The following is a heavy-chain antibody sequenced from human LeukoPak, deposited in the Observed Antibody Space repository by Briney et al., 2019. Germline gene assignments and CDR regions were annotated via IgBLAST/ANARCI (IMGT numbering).Heavy chain of an antibody. J-gene: IGHJ5*02. Sequence: SETLSLTCTVSGGSISSHYWSWIRQPPGKGLEWIGYIYYSGSTNYNPSLKSRVTISVDTSKNQFSLKLSSVTAADTAVYYCARHRSWLSWFDPWGQGTLVTVSS. CDR2: IYYSGST. V-gene: IGHV4-59*08. CDR3: ARHRSWLSWFDP. D-gene: IGHD3-9*01. CDR1: GGSISSHY.